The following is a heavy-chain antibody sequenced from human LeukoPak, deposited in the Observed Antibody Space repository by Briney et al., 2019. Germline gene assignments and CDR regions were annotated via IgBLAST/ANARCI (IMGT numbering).Heavy chain of an antibody. CDR2: VSNIETT. CDR1: GGSINSYY. D-gene: IGHD3-22*01. CDR3: ARPPHYYDTSGYSV. V-gene: IGHV4-59*01. Sequence: KSSETLSLTCTVSGGSINSYYWSWIRQPPGKRLEWIGYVSNIETTNYNPSLKSRVTISVDTSKNQFSLRLNSVTAADTAVYYCARPPHYYDTSGYSVWGQGTLVTVSS. J-gene: IGHJ4*02.